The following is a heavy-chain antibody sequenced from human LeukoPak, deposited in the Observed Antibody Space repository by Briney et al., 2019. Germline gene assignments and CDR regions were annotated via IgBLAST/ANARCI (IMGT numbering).Heavy chain of an antibody. D-gene: IGHD3-3*01. CDR2: ISAYNGNT. J-gene: IGHJ3*02. Sequence: ASVKVSCKASGYTFTGYYMHWVRQAPGQGLEWMGWISAYNGNTNYAQKLQGRVTMTTDTSTSTAYMELRSLRSDDTAVYYCAREGDRTYPTSGYYHDAFDIWGQGTMVTVSS. V-gene: IGHV1-18*04. CDR3: AREGDRTYPTSGYYHDAFDI. CDR1: GYTFTGYY.